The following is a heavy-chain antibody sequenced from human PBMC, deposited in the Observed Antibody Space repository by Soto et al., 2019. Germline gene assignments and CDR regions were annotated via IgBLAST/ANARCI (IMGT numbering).Heavy chain of an antibody. J-gene: IGHJ2*01. D-gene: IGHD1-1*01. CDR1: GFTFSYYW. CDR2: INSDGNTI. Sequence: EVQLVESGGGLVQPGGSLRLSCAASGFTFSYYWMHWVRQAPGKGLVWVSRINSDGNTISYVDSVKGRFTISRDNAKNTRYLQMNNLSAEDTAVYYCARVGTGSWYFDLWGRGTLVTVSS. CDR3: ARVGTGSWYFDL. V-gene: IGHV3-74*01.